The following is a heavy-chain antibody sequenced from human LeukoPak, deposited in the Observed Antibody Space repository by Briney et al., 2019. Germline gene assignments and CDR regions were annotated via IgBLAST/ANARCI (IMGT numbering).Heavy chain of an antibody. Sequence: GGSLRLSCAASGFTFSTYAMSWVRQAPGKGLEWVSAISGSGGTTYNADSVKGRFTISRDNSKNTLYLQMNSLRAEDTAVYYCARDRAPDCSGGSCYGTWFDPWGQGTLVTVSS. D-gene: IGHD2-15*01. CDR3: ARDRAPDCSGGSCYGTWFDP. V-gene: IGHV3-23*01. CDR1: GFTFSTYA. CDR2: ISGSGGTT. J-gene: IGHJ5*02.